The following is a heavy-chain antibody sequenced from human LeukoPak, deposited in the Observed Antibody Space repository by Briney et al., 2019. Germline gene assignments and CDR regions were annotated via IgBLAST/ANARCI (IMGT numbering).Heavy chain of an antibody. J-gene: IGHJ4*02. D-gene: IGHD3-16*01. CDR3: ARPGDYDYVWGSSSSDYFDY. CDR1: GYSFTSYW. Sequence: GESLQISSQGSGYSFTSYWIGWVRPMPGKGLVWMGIIYPGDSDTRYSPSFQGKVTISADKSIRTAYLQWSSLKASDTTMYYCARPGDYDYVWGSSSSDYFDYWGQGTLVTVSS. CDR2: IYPGDSDT. V-gene: IGHV5-51*01.